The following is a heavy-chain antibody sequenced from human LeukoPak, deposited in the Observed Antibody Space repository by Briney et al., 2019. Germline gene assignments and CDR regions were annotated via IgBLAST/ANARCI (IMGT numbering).Heavy chain of an antibody. J-gene: IGHJ3*02. CDR2: IYHSGST. V-gene: IGHV4-38-2*01. D-gene: IGHD4-23*01. CDR1: GGSFSGYY. Sequence: YPSETLSLTCAVYGGSFSGYYWGWIRQPPGKGLEWIGSIYHSGSTYYNPSLKSRVTISVDTSKNQFSLKLSSVTAADTAVYYCARTYGGNSRPLDAFDIWGQGTMVTVSS. CDR3: ARTYGGNSRPLDAFDI.